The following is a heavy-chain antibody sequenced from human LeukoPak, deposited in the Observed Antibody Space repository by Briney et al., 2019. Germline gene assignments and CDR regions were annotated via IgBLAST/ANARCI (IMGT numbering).Heavy chain of an antibody. J-gene: IGHJ4*02. Sequence: GGSLRLSCSASGFTFSNYAMHWVRQAPGKGLEYVSAISSNGGSTYYADSVKGRFTISRDNSKNTLYLQMNSLRAEDTAVYYCAKDQYGGNPQYYFDYWGQGTLVTVSS. V-gene: IGHV3-64*04. CDR1: GFTFSNYA. CDR2: ISSNGGST. D-gene: IGHD4-23*01. CDR3: AKDQYGGNPQYYFDY.